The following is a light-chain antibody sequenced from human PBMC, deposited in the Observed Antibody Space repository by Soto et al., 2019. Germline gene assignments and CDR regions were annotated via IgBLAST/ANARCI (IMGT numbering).Light chain of an antibody. CDR1: HDISTF. Sequence: DSPLTPSPSLLSASIGDRVTITCRASHDISTFLAWDQQKPGKAPKLLIYEASTLQSGVPSRLSGGGSGTEFTLTISGLLPEDFAAYHCQQLYTSPGTLGQGTRM. V-gene: IGKV1-9*01. CDR3: QQLYTSPGT. J-gene: IGKJ5*01. CDR2: EAS.